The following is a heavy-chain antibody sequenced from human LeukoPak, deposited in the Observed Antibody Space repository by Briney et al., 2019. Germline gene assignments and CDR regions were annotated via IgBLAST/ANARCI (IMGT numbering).Heavy chain of an antibody. D-gene: IGHD3-22*01. CDR3: ARGGPWYDSTPTEGLDAFDI. J-gene: IGHJ3*02. CDR2: ISYDGSNK. Sequence: PGGSLRLSCAASGFTFSSYAMHWVRQAPGKGLEWVAVISYDGSNKYYADSVKGRFTISRDNSKNTLYLQMNSLRAEDTAVYYCARGGPWYDSTPTEGLDAFDIWGQGTMVTVPS. V-gene: IGHV3-30-3*01. CDR1: GFTFSSYA.